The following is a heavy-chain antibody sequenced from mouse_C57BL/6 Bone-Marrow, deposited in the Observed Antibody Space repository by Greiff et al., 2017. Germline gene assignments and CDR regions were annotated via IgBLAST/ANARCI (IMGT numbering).Heavy chain of an antibody. V-gene: IGHV5-4*01. J-gene: IGHJ4*01. CDR1: GFTFSSYA. CDR3: ARDGQLRRRDY. CDR2: ISDGGSYT. D-gene: IGHD3-2*02. Sequence: EVQLVESGGGLVKPGGSLKLSCAASGFTFSSYAMSWVRQTPEKRLEWVATISDGGSYTYYPDNVKGRFTISRDNAKNNLYLQMSHLKSEDTAMYYCARDGQLRRRDYWGQGTSVTVSS.